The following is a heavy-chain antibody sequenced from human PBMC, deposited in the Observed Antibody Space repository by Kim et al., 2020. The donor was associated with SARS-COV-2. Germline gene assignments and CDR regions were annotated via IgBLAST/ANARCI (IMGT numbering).Heavy chain of an antibody. V-gene: IGHV3-33*05. Sequence: GGSLRLSCSTSGFTFSNHGIHWLRQASGKGLEWVSVTSDDGNTKYYADSVRGRFSISRDNSKNILYLEMNGLRTEDTAVYYCVRDRAYHGPGTWCGGLDV. CDR1: GFTFSNHG. D-gene: IGHD3-10*01. CDR2: TSDDGNTK. J-gene: IGHJ6*01. CDR3: VRDRAYHGPGTWCGGLDV.